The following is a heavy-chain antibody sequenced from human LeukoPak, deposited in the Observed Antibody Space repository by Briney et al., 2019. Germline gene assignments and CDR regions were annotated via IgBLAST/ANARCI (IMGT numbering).Heavy chain of an antibody. CDR3: ARRTGAAPGEFFLH. CDR1: GFTFSSYA. CDR2: ISGSGGSI. Sequence: GGSLRLSCAASGFTFSSYAMSWVRQAPGKGLEWVSGISGSGGSIQYANSVKGRFTISRGNSKSTLYVQMISLTAEDTATYYCARRTGAAPGEFFLHWGQGTLVTVSS. J-gene: IGHJ1*01. D-gene: IGHD6-19*01. V-gene: IGHV3-23*01.